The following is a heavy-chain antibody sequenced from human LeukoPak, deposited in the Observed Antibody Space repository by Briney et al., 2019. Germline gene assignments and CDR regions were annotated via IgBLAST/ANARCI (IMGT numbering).Heavy chain of an antibody. CDR1: GGSISSYY. J-gene: IGHJ4*02. Sequence: SETLSLTCTVSGGSISSYYWSWIRQPPGKGLEWIGYIYYTGSTNYSPSLKSRVTIPVDTSKNQFSLKLSYVNAADTAVYYCARYISSGLDYWGQGTLVTVSS. CDR2: IYYTGST. D-gene: IGHD6-6*01. CDR3: ARYISSGLDY. V-gene: IGHV4-59*08.